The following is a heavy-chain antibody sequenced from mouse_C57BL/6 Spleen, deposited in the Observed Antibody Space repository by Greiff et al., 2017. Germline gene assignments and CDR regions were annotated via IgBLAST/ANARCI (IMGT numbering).Heavy chain of an antibody. CDR2: ISSGGDYI. Sequence: EVKLVESGEGLVKPGGSLKLSCAASGFTFSSYAMSWVRQTPEKRLEWVAYISSGGDYIYYADTVKGRFTISRDNARNTLYLQMSSLKSEDTAMYYCTRDHSSGSHDYWGQGTTLTVSS. D-gene: IGHD3-2*02. V-gene: IGHV5-9-1*02. J-gene: IGHJ2*01. CDR3: TRDHSSGSHDY. CDR1: GFTFSSYA.